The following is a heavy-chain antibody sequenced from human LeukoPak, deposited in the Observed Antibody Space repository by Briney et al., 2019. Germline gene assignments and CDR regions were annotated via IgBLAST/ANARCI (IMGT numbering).Heavy chain of an antibody. CDR1: GFTFSSYE. Sequence: GGSLRLSCAASGFTFSSYEMNWVRQAPGKGLEWVSYISSSGSTIYYADSVKGRFTISRDNSKNTLYLQMNSLRAEDTAVYYCAKDLAYLVLLWFGELYTFDYWGQGTLVTVSS. CDR2: ISSSGSTI. J-gene: IGHJ4*02. V-gene: IGHV3-48*03. CDR3: AKDLAYLVLLWFGELYTFDY. D-gene: IGHD3-10*01.